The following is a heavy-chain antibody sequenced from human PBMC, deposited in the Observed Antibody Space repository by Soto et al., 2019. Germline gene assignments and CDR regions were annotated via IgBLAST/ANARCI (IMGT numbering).Heavy chain of an antibody. CDR2: ISNNNDAI. J-gene: IGHJ4*02. Sequence: EVQLVESGGGLVQPGGALRLSCAASGFSISDCSMNWVRRAPGKGLAWISYISNNNDAIYYADSVKGRFTISRDNAKYSLDLQMNSLSAEDTALYYCASVLGSRRSGSYPSYWGQGTLVTVSS. D-gene: IGHD3-10*01. CDR1: GFSISDCS. CDR3: ASVLGSRRSGSYPSY. V-gene: IGHV3-48*01.